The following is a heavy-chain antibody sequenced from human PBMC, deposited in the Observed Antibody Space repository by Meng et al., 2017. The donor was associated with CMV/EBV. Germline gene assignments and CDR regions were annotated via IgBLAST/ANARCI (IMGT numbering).Heavy chain of an antibody. CDR2: IIPIFGTA. Sequence: SVKVSCKASGGTFSSYAISWVRQAPGQGLEWMGGIIPIFGTANYAQKFQGRVTITTDESTSTAYMELSSLRSEDTAVYYCARPSTIFGVVPTPDYGMDVWGQETTVTVSS. V-gene: IGHV1-69*05. CDR3: ARPSTIFGVVPTPDYGMDV. CDR1: GGTFSSYA. D-gene: IGHD3-3*01. J-gene: IGHJ6*02.